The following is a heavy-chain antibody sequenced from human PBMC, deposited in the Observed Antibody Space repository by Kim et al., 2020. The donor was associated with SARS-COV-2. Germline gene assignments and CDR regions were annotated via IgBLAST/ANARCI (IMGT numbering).Heavy chain of an antibody. V-gene: IGHV3-7*04. Sequence: GGSLRLSCAASGFTFSSYWMSWVRQAPGKGLEWVANIKQDGSEKYYVDSVKGRFTISRDNAKNSLYLQMNSLKAEDTAVYYCARAVEVITMIVVVKAYYYYGMDVWGQGTTVTVSS. J-gene: IGHJ6*02. CDR2: IKQDGSEK. CDR3: ARAVEVITMIVVVKAYYYYGMDV. D-gene: IGHD3-22*01. CDR1: GFTFSSYW.